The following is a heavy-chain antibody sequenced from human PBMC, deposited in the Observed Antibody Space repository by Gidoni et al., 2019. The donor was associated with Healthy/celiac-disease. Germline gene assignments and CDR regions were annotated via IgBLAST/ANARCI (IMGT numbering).Heavy chain of an antibody. CDR1: GGSFSGYY. D-gene: IGHD3-10*01. J-gene: IGHJ6*02. CDR2: INNSGST. CDR3: ARGRARTLMVRGDTTPHYYGMDV. Sequence: QVQLQQWGAGLLKPSETLSLTCAVYGGSFSGYYWSWIRQPPGKGLEWIGEINNSGSTNYNPSLKSRVTISVDTSKNQFSLKLSSVTAADTAVYYCARGRARTLMVRGDTTPHYYGMDVWGQGTTVTVSS. V-gene: IGHV4-34*01.